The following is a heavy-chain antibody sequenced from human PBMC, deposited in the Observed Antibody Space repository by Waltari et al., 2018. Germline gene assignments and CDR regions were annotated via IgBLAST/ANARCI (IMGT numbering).Heavy chain of an antibody. J-gene: IGHJ4*02. CDR3: ARSTYSNRFDY. CDR1: GGSISSGGYY. CDR2: IYYSGST. D-gene: IGHD4-4*01. Sequence: QVQLQESGPGLVKPSQTLSLTCTVSGGSISSGGYYCSWIRQHPGKGLEWIGYIYYSGSTYYNPSLKSLVTISVDTSKNQFSLKLSSVTAADTAVYYCARSTYSNRFDYWGQGTLVTVSS. V-gene: IGHV4-31*01.